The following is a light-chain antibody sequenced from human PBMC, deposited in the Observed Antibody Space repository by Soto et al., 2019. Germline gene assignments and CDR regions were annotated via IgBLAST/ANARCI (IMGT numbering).Light chain of an antibody. CDR2: GAS. V-gene: IGKV3D-15*01. CDR1: QSVNTY. Sequence: EIVLTQYPATLSLSPGQRATLSCRASQSVNTYLAWYQQKPGQAPRLLIYGASNRATGIPARFSGSGSGTEFTLTINSLQSEDFAVYYCQQYNNWPRTFGQGTKVDIK. CDR3: QQYNNWPRT. J-gene: IGKJ1*01.